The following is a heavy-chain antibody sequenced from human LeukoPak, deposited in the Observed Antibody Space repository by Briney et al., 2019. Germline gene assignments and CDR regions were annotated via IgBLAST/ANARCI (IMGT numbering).Heavy chain of an antibody. J-gene: IGHJ4*02. D-gene: IGHD2-2*01. CDR1: EATFSNSA. CDR3: ARDPYCSSTSCYAGLPTGPRGCDCYSGFDY. CDR2: IIPMFDTA. Sequence: VASVKVSCKASEATFSNSAINWVRLAPGQGLEWMGGIIPMFDTAHYAEKFQGRVTITADESTSTAYMELSSLRSEDTAVYYCARDPYCSSTSCYAGLPTGPRGCDCYSGFDYWGQGTLVTVSS. V-gene: IGHV1-69*13.